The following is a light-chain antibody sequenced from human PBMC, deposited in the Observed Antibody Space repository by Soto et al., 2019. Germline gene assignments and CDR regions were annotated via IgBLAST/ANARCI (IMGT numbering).Light chain of an antibody. V-gene: IGLV1-44*01. CDR3: AAWDDSLRGRV. Sequence: QSVLTQPPSASGTPGQRVIISCSGSNSNIGSNTVSWYQQLPGTAPKSLIYSDNQRPSGVPDRISGSRSGTSASLAISGLQSDDEAEYYCAAWDDSLRGRVFGGGTQLTVL. CDR1: NSNIGSNT. J-gene: IGLJ2*01. CDR2: SDN.